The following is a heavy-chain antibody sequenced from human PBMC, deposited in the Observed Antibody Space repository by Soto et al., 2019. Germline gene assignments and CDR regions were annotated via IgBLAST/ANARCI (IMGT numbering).Heavy chain of an antibody. Sequence: PSQTLSLTCAISGDSVSSNSAAWNWIRQSPSRGLEWLGRTYYRSKWYSDYAVSVKSRITINPDTSKNQFSLQLNSVTPEDTAVYYCAIFSVAAIGLSYSSYARDVWGQGPTLPVPS. CDR1: GDSVSSNSAA. V-gene: IGHV6-1*01. J-gene: IGHJ6*02. D-gene: IGHD2-21*02. CDR2: TYYRSKWYS. CDR3: AIFSVAAIGLSYSSYARDV.